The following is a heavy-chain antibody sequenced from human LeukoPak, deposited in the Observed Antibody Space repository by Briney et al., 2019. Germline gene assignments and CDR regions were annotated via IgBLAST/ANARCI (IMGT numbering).Heavy chain of an antibody. D-gene: IGHD1-20*01. CDR1: GGSLGSSSYY. J-gene: IGHJ4*02. V-gene: IGHV4-39*01. Sequence: PSETLSLTCTVSGGSLGSSSYYWGWIRQPPGQGLEWIETINYSGDTYYNPSLKIRVTISVDSSKNQFSLKLSSLTAADTAVYYCVRLQAVTGNFDYWGQGALVTVSS. CDR3: VRLQAVTGNFDY. CDR2: INYSGDT.